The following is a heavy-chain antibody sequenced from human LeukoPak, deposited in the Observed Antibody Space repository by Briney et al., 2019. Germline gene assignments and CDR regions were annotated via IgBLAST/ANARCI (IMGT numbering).Heavy chain of an antibody. CDR2: INHSGST. CDR1: GGSFSGYY. V-gene: IGHV4-34*01. CDR3: ARGNTVTCYFDY. D-gene: IGHD4-4*01. Sequence: SETLSLTCAVYGGSFSGYYWSWIRQPPVKGLEWIGEINHSGSTNYNPSLKSRVTISVDTSKNQFSLKLSSVTAADTAVYYCARGNTVTCYFDYWGQGTLVTVSS. J-gene: IGHJ4*02.